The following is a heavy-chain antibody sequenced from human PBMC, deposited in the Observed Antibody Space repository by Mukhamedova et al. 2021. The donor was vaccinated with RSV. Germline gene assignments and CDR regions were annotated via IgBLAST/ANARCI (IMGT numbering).Heavy chain of an antibody. Sequence: GFTFSNAWMSWVRQAPGKGLEWVGRLKSTTDGGTTDYAAPVKGSFTISRADSKNTLYLQLNSLKTEDTDVYYCITHSSSWYEVDYW. J-gene: IGHJ4*01. CDR1: GFTFSNAW. V-gene: IGHV3-15*01. CDR3: ITHSSSWYEVDY. D-gene: IGHD6-13*01. CDR2: LKSTTDGGTT.